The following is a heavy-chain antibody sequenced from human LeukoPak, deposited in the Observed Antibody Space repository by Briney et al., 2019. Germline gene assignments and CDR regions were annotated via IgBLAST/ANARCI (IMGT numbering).Heavy chain of an antibody. CDR3: AKVSAYYYASGFDS. CDR2: ISYDGSNK. J-gene: IGHJ4*02. V-gene: IGHV3-30*18. CDR1: GFTLSSYG. D-gene: IGHD3-10*01. Sequence: GGSLRHSCAAPGFTLSSYGMHWVRQAPGKGLEWVAVISYDGSNKYYADSVKGRFTISRDNSQNTLYLQMNSLRPEDTAVYYCAKVSAYYYASGFDSWGQGTLVTVSS.